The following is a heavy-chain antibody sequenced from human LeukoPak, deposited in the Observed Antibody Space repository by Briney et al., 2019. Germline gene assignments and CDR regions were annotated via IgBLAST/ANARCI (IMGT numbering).Heavy chain of an antibody. D-gene: IGHD6-13*01. CDR1: GDSISSRSYY. Sequence: SETLSLTCTVSGDSISSRSYYWGWIRQPPGKGLEWIGSIYYSGSTYYNPSLKSRVTISVDTSKNQFSLKLSSVTAADTAVYYCARVDSSNWYEYRGYFDYWGQGTLVTVSS. V-gene: IGHV4-39*07. CDR2: IYYSGST. CDR3: ARVDSSNWYEYRGYFDY. J-gene: IGHJ4*02.